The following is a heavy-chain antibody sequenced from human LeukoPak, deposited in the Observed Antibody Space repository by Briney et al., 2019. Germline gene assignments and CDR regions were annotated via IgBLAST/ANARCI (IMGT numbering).Heavy chain of an antibody. CDR1: GYIFTTYD. J-gene: IGHJ4*02. V-gene: IGHV1-8*01. CDR3: ARRRVWFGEPRHFDY. CDR2: MNPNSGNT. Sequence: ASVKVSCKASGYIFTTYDIHWVRQATGQGLEWMGWMNPNSGNTAYGQKFQGRVTMTRDTSITTAYMELSSLRSEDTAVYYCARRRVWFGEPRHFDYWGQGTLVTVSS. D-gene: IGHD3-10*01.